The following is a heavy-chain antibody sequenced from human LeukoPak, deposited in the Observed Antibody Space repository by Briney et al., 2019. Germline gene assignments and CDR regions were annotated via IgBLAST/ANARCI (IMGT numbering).Heavy chain of an antibody. V-gene: IGHV1-8*01. Sequence: GASVKVSCKASGYTFTSYDIIWVRQATGQGLGWMGWMNPYSGNTGYAQKFQGRVTMTRNTSISTTYMELSSLRSEDTAVYYCARVSLGYCSGGSCYSDWFDPWGQGTLVTVSS. CDR3: ARVSLGYCSGGSCYSDWFDP. CDR1: GYTFTSYD. CDR2: MNPYSGNT. J-gene: IGHJ5*02. D-gene: IGHD2-15*01.